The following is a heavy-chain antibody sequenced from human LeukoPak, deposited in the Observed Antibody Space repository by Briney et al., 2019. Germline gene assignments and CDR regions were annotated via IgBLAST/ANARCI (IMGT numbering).Heavy chain of an antibody. CDR3: AGAGRSYEYYYYYYGMDV. D-gene: IGHD1-26*01. J-gene: IGHJ6*02. CDR2: INHSGST. Sequence: SETLSLTWSVYLGSFSGYYWSWNRQPLVWVLEWIGEINHSGSTNYNPSLKSRVTISVDTSKIQFSLKLSSVTAADTAVYYCAGAGRSYEYYYYYYGMDVWGQGTTVTVSS. V-gene: IGHV4-34*01. CDR1: LGSFSGYY.